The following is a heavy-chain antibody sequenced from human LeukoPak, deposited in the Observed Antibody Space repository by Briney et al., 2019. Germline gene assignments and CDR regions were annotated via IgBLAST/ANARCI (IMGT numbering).Heavy chain of an antibody. CDR2: ISYDGSNK. V-gene: IGHV3-30-3*01. Sequence: PGGSLRLSCAASGFIFNSYAMHWVRQAPGKGLEWVTVISYDGSNKYYADSVKGRFTISRDNSKNTLYLQMNSLRAEDTAVYYCARVFHFVGYYGMDVWGQGTTVTVSS. CDR3: ARVFHFVGYYGMDV. CDR1: GFIFNSYA. J-gene: IGHJ6*02.